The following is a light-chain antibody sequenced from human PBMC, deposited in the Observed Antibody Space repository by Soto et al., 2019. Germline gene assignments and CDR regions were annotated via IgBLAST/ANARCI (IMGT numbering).Light chain of an antibody. CDR3: LQDYNYPLT. J-gene: IGKJ4*01. CDR1: QSISVS. V-gene: IGKV1-5*01. Sequence: IQMTQSPSTLSASVGDTVTITCRASQSISVSLAWYQQKPGKAPNLLIYDASSLESGVPSRFSGSGSGTEFTLTISSLQPEDFATYYCLQDYNYPLTFGGGTKVDIK. CDR2: DAS.